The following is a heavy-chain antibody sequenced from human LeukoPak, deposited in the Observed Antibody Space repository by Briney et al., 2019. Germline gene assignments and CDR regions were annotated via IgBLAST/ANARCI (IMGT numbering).Heavy chain of an antibody. CDR1: GIPFSCHW. Sequence: GALGPSFAGSGIPFSCHWMSWGRPAPGEGLEWVANIKEDGSEKFYVDSVKGRFTISRDSAKNSLSLQMNSLRAEDTAVYYCARDLYSQYWGQGTPVTVSS. CDR2: IKEDGSEK. CDR3: ARDLYSQY. V-gene: IGHV3-7*01. J-gene: IGHJ4*02. D-gene: IGHD2-21*01.